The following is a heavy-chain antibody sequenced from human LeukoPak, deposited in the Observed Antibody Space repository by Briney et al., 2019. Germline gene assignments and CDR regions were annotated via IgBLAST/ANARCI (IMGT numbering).Heavy chain of an antibody. CDR1: GGSISSYY. V-gene: IGHV4-59*01. D-gene: IGHD3-9*01. CDR2: IYYSAST. J-gene: IGHJ4*02. CDR3: ARASGEYYDITLDY. Sequence: SETLSLTCTVSGGSISSYYWSWIRQPPGKGLEWIGYIYYSASTNYNPSLKSRVTISVDTSKNQFSLKLSSVTAADTAVYYCARASGEYYDITLDYWGQGTLVTVSS.